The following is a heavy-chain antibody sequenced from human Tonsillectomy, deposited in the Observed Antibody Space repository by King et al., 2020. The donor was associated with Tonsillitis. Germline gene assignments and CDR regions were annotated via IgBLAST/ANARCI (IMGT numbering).Heavy chain of an antibody. CDR3: AKDMRPRSSWYRDHYSDN. V-gene: IGHV3-43*02. D-gene: IGHD6-13*01. J-gene: IGHJ4*02. CDR2: ISGDGGST. CDR1: GFTFDDYA. Sequence: VQLVESGGGVVQPGGSLRLSCAASGFTFDDYAMHWVRQAPGKGLEWVSLISGDGGSTSYADSVKGRFTISRDNSKNSLYLQMNSLRTEDTALYYCAKDMRPRSSWYRDHYSDNWGQGTLVTVSS.